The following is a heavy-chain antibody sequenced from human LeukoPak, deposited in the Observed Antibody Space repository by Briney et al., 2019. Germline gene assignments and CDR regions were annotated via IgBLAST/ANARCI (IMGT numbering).Heavy chain of an antibody. J-gene: IGHJ6*02. CDR1: GFTLSSCR. Sequence: GGSLRLSCAASGFTLSSCRMNWVRQAPGKGLVWVSRFHSDGSTTTYADSVKGRFTISRDNSKNTLYLLMNSLRAEDTAMYYCARDRSRDYYSGLDVWGQGTTVTVSS. CDR3: ARDRSRDYYSGLDV. V-gene: IGHV3-74*01. CDR2: FHSDGSTT.